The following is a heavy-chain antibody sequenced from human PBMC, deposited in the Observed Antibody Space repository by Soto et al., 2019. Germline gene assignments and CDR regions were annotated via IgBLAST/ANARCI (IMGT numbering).Heavy chain of an antibody. CDR2: INAGNGNS. D-gene: IGHD2-15*01. CDR1: GYSFSNYD. Sequence: QVQLVQSGAEVKKPGASVKVSCKASGYSFSNYDMHWVRQAPGQRPEWMGGINAGNGNSLYSQKFQGRLVISRDTSASTAYMELSSLRSEDTALYYCARDGPEYCSGGSRYRPWFDYWGQGTLVTVSS. CDR3: ARDGPEYCSGGSRYRPWFDY. V-gene: IGHV1-3*01. J-gene: IGHJ4*02.